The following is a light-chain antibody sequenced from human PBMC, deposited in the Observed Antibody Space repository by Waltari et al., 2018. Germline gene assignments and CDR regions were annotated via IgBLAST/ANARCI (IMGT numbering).Light chain of an antibody. J-gene: IGLJ2*01. V-gene: IGLV2-8*01. CDR2: DVN. CDR3: SSYGGKNNLI. Sequence: QSALTQHPSASGSPGQSVTISCTGTSSDIGGYKFVSWFQQHPGKAPKLVIYDVNERPSGVPDRFSGSKSGSTATLTVSGLQAEDEADYYCSSYGGKNNLIFGGGTTLTV. CDR1: SSDIGGYKF.